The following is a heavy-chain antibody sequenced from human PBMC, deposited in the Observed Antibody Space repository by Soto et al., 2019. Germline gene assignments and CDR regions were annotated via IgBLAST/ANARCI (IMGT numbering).Heavy chain of an antibody. CDR1: GYTFSSYG. V-gene: IGHV1-18*01. J-gene: IGHJ4*02. Sequence: GASVKVSCKTSGYTFSSYGISWVRQAPGQGLEWMGWISGYSGSTNYVQKFQGRVTMTTDTSTSTAYMELRNLKSDDTAVYYCARDNGNDFDYWGLGTLVTSPQ. CDR3: ARDNGNDFDY. CDR2: ISGYSGST. D-gene: IGHD4-17*01.